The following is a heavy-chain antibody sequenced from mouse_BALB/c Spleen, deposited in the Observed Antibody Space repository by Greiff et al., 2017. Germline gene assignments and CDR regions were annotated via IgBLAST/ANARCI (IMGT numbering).Heavy chain of an antibody. Sequence: EVHLVESGGGLVQPGGSRKLSCAASGFTFSDYGMAWVRQAPGKGPEWVAFISNLAYSIYYADTVTGRFTISRENAKNTLYLEMSSLRSEDTAMYYCARGGDVDYWGQGTTLTVSS. J-gene: IGHJ2*01. CDR2: ISNLAYSI. D-gene: IGHD3-3*01. V-gene: IGHV5-15*02. CDR1: GFTFSDYG. CDR3: ARGGDVDY.